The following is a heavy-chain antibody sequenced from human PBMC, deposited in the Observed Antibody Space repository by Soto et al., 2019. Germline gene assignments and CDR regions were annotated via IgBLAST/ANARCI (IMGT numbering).Heavy chain of an antibody. D-gene: IGHD6-6*01. V-gene: IGHV1-8*01. CDR3: AIESSSSDYYYYYYMDV. CDR2: MNPNSGNT. J-gene: IGHJ6*03. CDR1: GYTFTSYD. Sequence: QVQLVQSGAEVKKPGASVKVSCKASGYTFTSYDINWVRQATGQGLEWMGWMNPNSGNTGYAQKFQGRVTMTRNTSISTDYMELSSLRSEDTAVYYCAIESSSSDYYYYYYMDVWGKGTTVTVSS.